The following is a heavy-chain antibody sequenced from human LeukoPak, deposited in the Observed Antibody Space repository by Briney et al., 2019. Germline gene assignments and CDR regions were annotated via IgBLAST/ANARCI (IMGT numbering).Heavy chain of an antibody. D-gene: IGHD1-1*01. V-gene: IGHV3-23*01. CDR1: GFTFSSYA. CDR2: ISGSGGST. CDR3: ARTYGGDYFDY. J-gene: IGHJ4*02. Sequence: GGSLRLSCAASGFTFSSYAMSWVRQAPGKGLEWVSAISGSGGSTYYADSVKGRFTISRDNSKNTLYLQMNSPRAEDTAVYYCARTYGGDYFDYWGQGTLVTVSS.